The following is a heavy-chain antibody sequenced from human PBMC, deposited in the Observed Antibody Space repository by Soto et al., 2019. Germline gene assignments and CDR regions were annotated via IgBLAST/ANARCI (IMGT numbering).Heavy chain of an antibody. D-gene: IGHD3-3*01. CDR2: IYHSGST. Sequence: NPSETLSLTCAVSGGSISSSNWWSWVRQPPGKGLEWIGEIYHSGSTNYNPSLKSRVTISVDKSKNQFPLKLSSVTAADTAVYYCARALGIFGVVITPSYYYYGMDVWGQGTTVTVSS. J-gene: IGHJ6*02. V-gene: IGHV4-4*02. CDR3: ARALGIFGVVITPSYYYYGMDV. CDR1: GGSISSSNW.